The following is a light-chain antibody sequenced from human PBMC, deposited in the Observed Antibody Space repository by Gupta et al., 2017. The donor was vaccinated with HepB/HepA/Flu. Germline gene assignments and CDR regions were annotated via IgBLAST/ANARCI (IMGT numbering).Light chain of an antibody. J-gene: IGLJ2*01. V-gene: IGLV1-40*01. CDR2: DND. CDR3: QSYDTSLSGPVV. CDR1: SSNIGAGYD. Sequence: QSVLTPPPSVSGAPGQRVTISCTGSSSNIGAGYDVHWYQHLPGTAPKLLIYDNDNRPSGVPDRFSGSKSGTSASLAITGLQAEDEADYYCQSYDTSLSGPVVFGGGTKLTVL.